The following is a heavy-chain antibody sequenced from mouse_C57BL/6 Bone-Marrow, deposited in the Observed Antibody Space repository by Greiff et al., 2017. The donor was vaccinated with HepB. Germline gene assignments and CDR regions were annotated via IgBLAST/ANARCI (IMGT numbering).Heavy chain of an antibody. CDR1: GFSLTSYG. Sequence: VHLVESGPGLVAPSQSLSITCTVSGFSLTSYGVDWVRQSPGKGLEWLGVIWGVGSTNYNSALKSRLSISKDNSKSQVFLKMNSLQTDDTAMYYCARRRYAMDYWGQGTSVTVSS. CDR2: IWGVGST. CDR3: ARRRYAMDY. J-gene: IGHJ4*01. V-gene: IGHV2-6*01.